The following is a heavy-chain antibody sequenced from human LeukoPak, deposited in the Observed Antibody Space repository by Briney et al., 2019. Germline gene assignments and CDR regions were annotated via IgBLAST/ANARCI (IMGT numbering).Heavy chain of an antibody. CDR3: AKELGIAAAFDI. CDR2: IYYSGST. V-gene: IGHV4-59*01. J-gene: IGHJ3*02. D-gene: IGHD7-27*01. Sequence: SETLSLTCTVSGGSISSYYWSWIRQPPGKGLEWIGYIYYSGSTNYNPSLKSRVTISVDTPKNQYSLKLSSVTAADTAVYYCAKELGIAAAFDIWGQGTMVTVSS. CDR1: GGSISSYY.